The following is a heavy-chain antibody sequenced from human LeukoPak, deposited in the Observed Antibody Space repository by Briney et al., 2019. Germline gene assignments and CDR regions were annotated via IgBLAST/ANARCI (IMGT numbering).Heavy chain of an antibody. Sequence: PGRSLRLSCAASGFTFSSYAMHWVRQAPGKGLEWVAVISYDGSNKYYADSVKGRFTISRDNSKNTLYLQMNSLRAEDTAVYYCARAFAVVVAATDYWGQGPWSPSPQ. J-gene: IGHJ4*02. CDR2: ISYDGSNK. V-gene: IGHV3-30-3*01. D-gene: IGHD2-15*01. CDR3: ARAFAVVVAATDY. CDR1: GFTFSSYA.